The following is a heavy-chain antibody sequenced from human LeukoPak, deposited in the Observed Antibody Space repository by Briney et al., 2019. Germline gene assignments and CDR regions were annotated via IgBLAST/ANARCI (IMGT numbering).Heavy chain of an antibody. CDR2: IYYSGIT. D-gene: IGHD6-19*01. V-gene: IGHV4-59*08. CDR3: ARGSGWYYH. J-gene: IGHJ5*02. CDR1: GGSISGYY. Sequence: SETLSLTCTVSGGSISGYYWSWIRKPPGKGLEWIGYIYYSGITNYNPSLKSRVTISVDTSKNQFSLKLSSVTAADTAVYYCARGSGWYYHWGQGTLVTVSS.